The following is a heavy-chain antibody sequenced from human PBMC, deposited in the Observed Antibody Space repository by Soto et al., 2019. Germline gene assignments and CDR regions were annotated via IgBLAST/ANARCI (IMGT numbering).Heavy chain of an antibody. D-gene: IGHD6-13*01. CDR1: GFTFSSYS. CDR3: ARLSVGSSEQDY. Sequence: PVGSLRLSCAASGFTFSSYSMNWVRQAPGKGLEWVSSISSSSSYIYYADSVKGRFTISRDNAKNSLYLQMNSLRAEDTAVYYCARLSVGSSEQDYWGQGTLVTVSS. J-gene: IGHJ4*02. CDR2: ISSSSSYI. V-gene: IGHV3-21*01.